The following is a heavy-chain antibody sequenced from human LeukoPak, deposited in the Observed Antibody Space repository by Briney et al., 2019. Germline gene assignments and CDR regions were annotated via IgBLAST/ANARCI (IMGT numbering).Heavy chain of an antibody. V-gene: IGHV1-69*05. D-gene: IGHD4-23*01. Sequence: SVKVSCKASGGTFSSYAISWVRQAPGQGLEWMGGIIPIFGTANYAQKLQGRVTMTTDTSTSTAYMELRSLRSDDTAVYYCARDLPGGGNIVDYWGQGTLVTVSS. J-gene: IGHJ4*02. CDR2: IIPIFGTA. CDR1: GGTFSSYA. CDR3: ARDLPGGGNIVDY.